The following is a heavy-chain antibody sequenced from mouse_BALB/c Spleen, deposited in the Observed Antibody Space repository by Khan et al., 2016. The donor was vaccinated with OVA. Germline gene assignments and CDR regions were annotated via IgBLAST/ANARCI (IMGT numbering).Heavy chain of an antibody. Sequence: QVQLKESGPELVRPGASVKISCKGSGYTFSDYAMHWVKQSHAKSLEWIGVISTYHGNTNYNQKFKGKATMTVDKSSSTAYMELARLTSEDSAIYYCASGVEGFYVMNYWGQGTSVTVSS. CDR1: GYTFSDYA. J-gene: IGHJ4*01. V-gene: IGHV1S137*01. CDR2: ISTYHGNT. CDR3: ASGVEGFYVMNY.